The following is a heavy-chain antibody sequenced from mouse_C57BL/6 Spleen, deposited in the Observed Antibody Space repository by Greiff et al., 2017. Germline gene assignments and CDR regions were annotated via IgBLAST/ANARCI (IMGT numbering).Heavy chain of an antibody. V-gene: IGHV10-1*01. Sequence: EVNVVESGGGLVQPKGSLKLSCAASGFSFNTYAMNWVRQAPGKGLEWVARIRSKSNNYATYYADSVKDRFTISRDDSESMLYLQMNNLKTEDTAMYYCVRQTGTWFAYWGQGTLVTVSA. D-gene: IGHD4-1*01. CDR3: VRQTGTWFAY. J-gene: IGHJ3*01. CDR1: GFSFNTYA. CDR2: IRSKSNNYAT.